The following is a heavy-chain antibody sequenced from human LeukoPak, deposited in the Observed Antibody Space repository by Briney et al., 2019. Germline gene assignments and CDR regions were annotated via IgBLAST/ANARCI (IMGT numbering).Heavy chain of an antibody. CDR3: ARGGNDILTGYYLPDY. V-gene: IGHV4-30-2*01. J-gene: IGHJ4*02. Sequence: PSQTLSLTCAVSGASISSGGYSWSWIRQPPGKGLEWIGYIYHSGSTYYNPSLKSRVTISVDRSKNQFSLKLSSVTAADTAVYYCARGGNDILTGYYLPDYWGQGTLVTVSS. D-gene: IGHD3-9*01. CDR1: GASISSGGYS. CDR2: IYHSGST.